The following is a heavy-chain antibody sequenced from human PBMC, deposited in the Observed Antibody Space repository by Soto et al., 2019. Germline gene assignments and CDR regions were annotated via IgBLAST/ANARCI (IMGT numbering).Heavy chain of an antibody. CDR2: IYYSGST. D-gene: IGHD2-15*01. J-gene: IGHJ5*02. V-gene: IGHV4-39*01. Sequence: QLQLQESGPGLVKPSETLSLTCTVSGGSISSSSYYWGWIRQPPGKGLEWIGSIYYSGSTYYNPCLKSRVTISVDTSKNQFSLKLSSVTAADTAVYYCARQGGSSNWFDPWGQGTLVTVSS. CDR1: GGSISSSSYY. CDR3: ARQGGSSNWFDP.